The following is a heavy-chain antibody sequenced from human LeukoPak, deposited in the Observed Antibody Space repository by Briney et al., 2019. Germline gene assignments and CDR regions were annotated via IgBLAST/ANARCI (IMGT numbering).Heavy chain of an antibody. D-gene: IGHD6-13*01. CDR1: GFTFSSYS. CDR3: ARDRPHSSSWFPSVYYYGMDV. Sequence: GGSLRLSCAASGFTFSSYSMNWVRQAPGKGLEWVSSISSSSSYIYYADSVKGRSTISRDNAKNSLYLQMNSLRAEDTAVYYCARDRPHSSSWFPSVYYYGMDVWGKGTTVTVSS. J-gene: IGHJ6*04. CDR2: ISSSSSYI. V-gene: IGHV3-21*01.